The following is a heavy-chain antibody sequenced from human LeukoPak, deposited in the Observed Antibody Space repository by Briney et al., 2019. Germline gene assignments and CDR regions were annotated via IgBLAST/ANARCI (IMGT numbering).Heavy chain of an antibody. Sequence: GSLRLSCAASGFTFSSYEMNWVRQAPGKGLEWVSYISSSGSTIYYADSVKGRFTISRDNPKSTLHLQMNSLRSEDTAVYYCARAMVRGVLPYWGQGTLVTVSS. CDR2: ISSSGSTI. CDR3: ARAMVRGVLPY. J-gene: IGHJ4*02. D-gene: IGHD3-10*01. CDR1: GFTFSSYE. V-gene: IGHV3-48*03.